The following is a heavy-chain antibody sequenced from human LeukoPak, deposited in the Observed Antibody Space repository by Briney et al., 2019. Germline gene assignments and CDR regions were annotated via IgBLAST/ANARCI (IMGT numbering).Heavy chain of an antibody. D-gene: IGHD6-6*01. J-gene: IGHJ6*02. CDR1: GFTLSSYG. Sequence: HPGGSLRLSCAASGFTLSSYGMHWVRQAPGKGLEWVAVISYDGSNKYYADSVEGRFTISRDNSKNTLYLQMNSLRAEDTAVYYCANSPARRYYYYYGMDVWGQGTTVTVSS. CDR2: ISYDGSNK. CDR3: ANSPARRYYYYYGMDV. V-gene: IGHV3-30*18.